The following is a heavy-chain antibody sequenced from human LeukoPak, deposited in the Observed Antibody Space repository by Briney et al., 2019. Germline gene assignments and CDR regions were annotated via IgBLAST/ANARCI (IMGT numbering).Heavy chain of an antibody. D-gene: IGHD4-23*01. Sequence: SETLSLTCTVSGGSISSGGYYWSWIRQHPGKGLEWIGYIYYSGSTYYNPSLKSRVTISVDTSKNQFSLKLSSVTAADTAVYYCARVVYGGNPVDYWGQGTLVTVSS. V-gene: IGHV4-31*03. CDR1: GGSISSGGYY. CDR3: ARVVYGGNPVDY. CDR2: IYYSGST. J-gene: IGHJ4*02.